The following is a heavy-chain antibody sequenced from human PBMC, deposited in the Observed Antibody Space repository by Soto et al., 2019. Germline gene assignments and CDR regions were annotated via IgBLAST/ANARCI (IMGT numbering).Heavy chain of an antibody. CDR2: IIPILGIA. J-gene: IGHJ6*02. V-gene: IGHV1-69*08. Sequence: QVQLVQSGAEVKKPGSSVKVSCKASGGTFSSYTISWVRQAPGQGLEWMGRIIPILGIANYAQKFQGRVTVTADKSTSTAYMELSSLRPEDTAVYYCARDRSGCSSTSCYGRYYGMDVWGQGTTVTVSS. D-gene: IGHD2-2*01. CDR3: ARDRSGCSSTSCYGRYYGMDV. CDR1: GGTFSSYT.